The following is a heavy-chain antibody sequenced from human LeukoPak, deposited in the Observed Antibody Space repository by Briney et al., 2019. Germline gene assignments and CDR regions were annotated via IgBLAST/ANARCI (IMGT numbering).Heavy chain of an antibody. D-gene: IGHD6-6*01. CDR1: GYTXTSYG. CDR2: ISAYNGNT. Sequence: ASVKVSCKASGYTXTSYGISGVRQAPGQGLEWMGWISAYNGNTKYAQKLQDRVTMTTDTSTTTAYMEVRSLTSDDTAVYYCARGSAMAQKQLVRHFDSWGQGTLVIVSS. CDR3: ARGSAMAQKQLVRHFDS. V-gene: IGHV1-18*01. J-gene: IGHJ4*02.